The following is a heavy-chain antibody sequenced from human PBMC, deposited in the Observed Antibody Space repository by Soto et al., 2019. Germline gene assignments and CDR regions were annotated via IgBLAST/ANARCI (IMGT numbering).Heavy chain of an antibody. D-gene: IGHD4-17*01. CDR2: ISVYNGNT. CDR1: GYTFTSYG. CDR3: ARTLYGDNVDY. V-gene: IGHV1-18*01. J-gene: IGHJ4*02. Sequence: ASVKVSCKASGYTFTSYGISWVRRAPGQGLEWMGWISVYNGNTNYAQKPQGRVTMTRNTSISTAYMELSSLRSEDTAVYYCARTLYGDNVDYWGQGTLVTVSS.